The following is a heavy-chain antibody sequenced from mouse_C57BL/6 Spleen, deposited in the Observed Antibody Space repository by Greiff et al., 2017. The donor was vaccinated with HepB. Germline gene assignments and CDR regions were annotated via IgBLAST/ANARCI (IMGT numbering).Heavy chain of an antibody. Sequence: VKLQQPGAELVRPGSSVKLSCKASGYTFTSYWMHWVKQRPIQGLEWIGNIDPSDSETHYNQKFKDKATLTVDKSSSTAYMQLSSLTSEDSAVYYCARGATVVAYYYAMDYWGQGTSVTVSS. J-gene: IGHJ4*01. CDR3: ARGATVVAYYYAMDY. CDR1: GYTFTSYW. V-gene: IGHV1-52*01. CDR2: IDPSDSET. D-gene: IGHD1-1*01.